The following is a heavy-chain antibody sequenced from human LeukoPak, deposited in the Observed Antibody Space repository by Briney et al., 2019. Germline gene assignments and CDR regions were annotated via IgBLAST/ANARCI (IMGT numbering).Heavy chain of an antibody. CDR3: ARRTRSCPPAACHFAY. CDR1: GGFLNSYY. CDR2: IHYNGST. Sequence: SETLSLTCTVSGGFLNSYYWNWVRLPPGKGLEWSGNIHYNGSTNYSPSLKSRLAISRDTSKTLVSLSLSSVTAAGTALYFCARRTRSCPPAACHFAYWGQGILVTVSS. J-gene: IGHJ4*02. V-gene: IGHV4-59*08.